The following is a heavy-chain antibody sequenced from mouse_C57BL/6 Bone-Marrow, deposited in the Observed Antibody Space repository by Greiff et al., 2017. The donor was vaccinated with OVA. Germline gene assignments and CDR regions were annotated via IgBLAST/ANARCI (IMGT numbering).Heavy chain of an antibody. J-gene: IGHJ3*01. V-gene: IGHV5-9-1*02. CDR2: ISSGGDYI. CDR1: GFTFSSYA. Sequence: DVKLQESGEGLVKPGGSLKLSCAASGFTFSSYAMSWVRQTPEKRLVWVAYISSGGDYIYYADTVKGRFTISRDNARNTLYLQMSSLKSEDTAMYYCTREGFAYWGQGTLVTVSA. CDR3: TREGFAY.